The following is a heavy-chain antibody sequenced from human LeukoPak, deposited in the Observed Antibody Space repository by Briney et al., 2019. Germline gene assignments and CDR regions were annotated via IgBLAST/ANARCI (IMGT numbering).Heavy chain of an antibody. D-gene: IGHD3-22*01. J-gene: IGHJ4*02. Sequence: SETLSLTCTVSGGSISSYYWSWIRQPPGKGLEWIGYIYYSGSTNYNPSLKSRGTISVDTFKNQFSLKLSSVTAADTAVYYCARGRTYYYDSSGYYVDYWGQGTLVTVSS. CDR2: IYYSGST. V-gene: IGHV4-59*01. CDR3: ARGRTYYYDSSGYYVDY. CDR1: GGSISSYY.